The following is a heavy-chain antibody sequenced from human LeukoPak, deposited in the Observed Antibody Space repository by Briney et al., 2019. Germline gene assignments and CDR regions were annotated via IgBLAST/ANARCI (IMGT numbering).Heavy chain of an antibody. CDR3: ARERNFYYFDY. CDR1: GFTFNDYT. Sequence: GGSLRLSCAASGFTFNDYTRTCVRQAPGKGLEWVSSITGDCNYIFYADSVKGRFTISRDNAQNSLFLELNSLRGGDTAVYYCARERNFYYFDYWGQGALVTVSS. V-gene: IGHV3-21*01. CDR2: ITGDCNYI. J-gene: IGHJ4*02. D-gene: IGHD3-3*01.